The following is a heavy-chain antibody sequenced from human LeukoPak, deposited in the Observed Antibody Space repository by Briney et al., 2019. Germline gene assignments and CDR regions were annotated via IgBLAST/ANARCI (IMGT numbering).Heavy chain of an antibody. Sequence: ASVKVSCKASGYTFTSYGISGVRQAPGQGLEWMAWNSAYNGNTDYAQNLRGRVTMTIDTSTSTAYMELRSLRSDDTAVYYCARDSVDGSGTYYNDSPDYWGQGTLVTVSS. CDR3: ARDSVDGSGTYYNDSPDY. CDR2: NSAYNGNT. D-gene: IGHD3-10*01. CDR1: GYTFTSYG. V-gene: IGHV1-18*01. J-gene: IGHJ4*02.